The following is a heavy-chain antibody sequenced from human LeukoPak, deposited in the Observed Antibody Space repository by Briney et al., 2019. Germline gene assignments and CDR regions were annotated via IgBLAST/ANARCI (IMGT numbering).Heavy chain of an antibody. CDR2: IKCNADGGTT. D-gene: IGHD3-22*01. V-gene: IGHV3-15*01. CDR1: GFTFSKAW. Sequence: GSLRLSCAASGFTFSKAWMSWVRQATGKGLEWLGRIKCNADGGTTDYAAPVQGRITISRDDSQNTLYLQLDSLKAEDTAVYYCSTYRWQYDSSGYGYWGQGTLVAVSS. J-gene: IGHJ4*02. CDR3: STYRWQYDSSGYGY.